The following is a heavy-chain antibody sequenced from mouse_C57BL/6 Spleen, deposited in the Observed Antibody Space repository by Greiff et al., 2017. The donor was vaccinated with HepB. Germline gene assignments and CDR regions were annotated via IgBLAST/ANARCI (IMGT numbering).Heavy chain of an antibody. CDR1: GYAFSSSW. CDR2: IYPGDGDT. J-gene: IGHJ3*01. V-gene: IGHV1-82*01. D-gene: IGHD1-1*01. Sequence: QVQLQQSGPELVKPGASVKISCKASGYAFSSSWMNWVKQRPGKGLEWIGRIYPGDGDTNYNGKFKGKATLTADKSSSTAYMQLSSLTSEDSAVYFCVPRSSSGRFAYWGQGTLVTVSA. CDR3: VPRSSSGRFAY.